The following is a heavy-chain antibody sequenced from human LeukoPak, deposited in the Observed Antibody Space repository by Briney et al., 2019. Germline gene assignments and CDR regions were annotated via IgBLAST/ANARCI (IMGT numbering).Heavy chain of an antibody. D-gene: IGHD6-13*01. Sequence: PGGSLRLSCTASGFTFGDYAMSWFRQAPGKGLEWVGFIRIKAYGGTTEYAASVKGRFTISRDDSKSIAYLQMNSLKTEDTAVYYCTRKRLAAAGRGYFDYWGQGTLVTVSS. CDR1: GFTFGDYA. V-gene: IGHV3-49*03. CDR2: IRIKAYGGTT. CDR3: TRKRLAAAGRGYFDY. J-gene: IGHJ4*02.